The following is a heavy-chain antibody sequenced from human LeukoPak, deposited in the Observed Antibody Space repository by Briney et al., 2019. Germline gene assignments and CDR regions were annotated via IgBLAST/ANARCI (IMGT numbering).Heavy chain of an antibody. CDR2: IYHSGST. J-gene: IGHJ4*02. D-gene: IGHD2-8*02. Sequence: PSETLSLTCTVSGGSISSGDYYWSWIRQPPGKGLEWIGYIYHSGSTYYNPSLKSRLTILVDTSKNQFSLKLSSVTAADTAVYYCATRLVSSSTFDYWGQGTLVTVSS. V-gene: IGHV4-30-4*01. CDR3: ATRLVSSSTFDY. CDR1: GGSISSGDYY.